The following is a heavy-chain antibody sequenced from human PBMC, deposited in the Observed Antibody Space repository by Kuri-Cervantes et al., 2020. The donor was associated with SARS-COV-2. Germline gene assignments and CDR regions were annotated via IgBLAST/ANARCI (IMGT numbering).Heavy chain of an antibody. D-gene: IGHD6-13*01. V-gene: IGHV5-10-1*01. CDR2: IDPSDSYT. CDR1: GYSFTSYW. CDR3: ARRRADGYYYGMDV. J-gene: IGHJ6*02. Sequence: KVSCKGSGYSFTSYWISWVRQVPGKGLEWMGRIDPSDSYTNYSPSFQGHVTISADKSISTAYLQWSSLKASDTAMYYCARRRADGYYYGMDVWGQGTTVTVSS.